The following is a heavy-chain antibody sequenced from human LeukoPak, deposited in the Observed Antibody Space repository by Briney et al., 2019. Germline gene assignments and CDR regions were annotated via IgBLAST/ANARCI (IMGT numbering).Heavy chain of an antibody. D-gene: IGHD1-26*01. Sequence: PGGSPRLSCAASGFTFSNYWMSWVRQAPGKGLEWVAHIKQDGSEKYYVDSVKGRFTISRDNAKNSLYLQMNSLRAEDTAVYYCARALVGATDWGQGTLVTVSS. J-gene: IGHJ4*02. V-gene: IGHV3-7*05. CDR2: IKQDGSEK. CDR3: ARALVGATD. CDR1: GFTFSNYW.